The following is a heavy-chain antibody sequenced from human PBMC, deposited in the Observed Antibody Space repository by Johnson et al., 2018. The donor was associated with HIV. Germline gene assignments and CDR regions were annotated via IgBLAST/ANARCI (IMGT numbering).Heavy chain of an antibody. CDR1: GFSFSSYD. CDR2: IRYDGSNK. Sequence: QVQLVESGGGVVQPGRSLRLSCAASGFSFSSYDMHWVRQAPGKGLEWVAFIRYDGSNKYYADSVKGRFTISRDNSKNTLYLQMNSLRPEDTAVYYCAGLPSGYSRDAFDIWGQGTMVTVSS. CDR3: AGLPSGYSRDAFDI. D-gene: IGHD5-18*01. J-gene: IGHJ3*02. V-gene: IGHV3-30*02.